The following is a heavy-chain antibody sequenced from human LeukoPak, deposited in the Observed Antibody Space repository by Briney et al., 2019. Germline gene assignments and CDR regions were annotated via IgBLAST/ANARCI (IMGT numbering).Heavy chain of an antibody. V-gene: IGHV4-4*07. Sequence: SETLSLTCTVSGGSISSYYWSWIRQPAGKGLEWIGRIYTSGSTNYNPSLKSRVTMSVDTSKNQFSLKLSSVTAADTAVYYCARDRYYYEYVWGSYRPHGFDFWGQGTMVTVSS. D-gene: IGHD3-16*02. CDR3: ARDRYYYEYVWGSYRPHGFDF. J-gene: IGHJ3*01. CDR1: GGSISSYY. CDR2: IYTSGST.